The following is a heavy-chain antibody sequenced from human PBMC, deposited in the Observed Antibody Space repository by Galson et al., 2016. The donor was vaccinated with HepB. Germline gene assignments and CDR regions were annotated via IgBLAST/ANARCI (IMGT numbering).Heavy chain of an antibody. J-gene: IGHJ3*01. D-gene: IGHD6-19*01. V-gene: IGHV3-7*03. CDR1: GFTFRSYW. CDR2: IKGDGSKI. CDR3: ARDSSPGTEATGWYDAFDL. Sequence: SLRLSCAASGFTFRSYWMTWVRQTPGKGLEWVANIKGDGSKIHYADSVEGRFTISRDNAQSSMFLQMSSLRPEDTALYYCARDSSPGTEATGWYDAFDLWGHGTMVAVPS.